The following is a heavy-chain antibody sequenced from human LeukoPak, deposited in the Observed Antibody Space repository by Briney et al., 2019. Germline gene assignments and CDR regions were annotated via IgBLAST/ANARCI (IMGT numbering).Heavy chain of an antibody. CDR3: ASGILSGGDY. Sequence: SETLSLTCAVYGGSFSGYYWSWIRQPPGQGLEWIGEINHSGSTNYNPSLKSRVTISVDAPKNQFSLKLNSVTAADTAVYYCASGILSGGDYWGQGTLVTVSS. J-gene: IGHJ4*02. V-gene: IGHV4-34*01. CDR2: INHSGST. CDR1: GGSFSGYY. D-gene: IGHD3-9*01.